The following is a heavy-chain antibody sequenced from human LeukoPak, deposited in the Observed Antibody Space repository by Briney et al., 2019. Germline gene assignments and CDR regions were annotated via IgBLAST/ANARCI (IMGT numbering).Heavy chain of an antibody. CDR1: GYTFTGYY. D-gene: IGHD1-20*01. V-gene: IGHV1-2*04. Sequence: ASVKVSCKASGYTFTGYYMHWVRQAPGQGLEWMGWINPNSGGTNYAQKFQGWVTMTRDTSISTAYMELSRLRSDDTAVYYCARGGITGTTRGPTRLNDVFDIWGQGTMVTVSS. CDR3: ARGGITGTTRGPTRLNDVFDI. CDR2: INPNSGGT. J-gene: IGHJ3*02.